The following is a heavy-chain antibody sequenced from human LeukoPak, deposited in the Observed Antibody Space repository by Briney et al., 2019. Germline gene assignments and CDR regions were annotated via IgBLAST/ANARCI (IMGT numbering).Heavy chain of an antibody. V-gene: IGHV3-30*02. J-gene: IGHJ5*02. Sequence: GGSLRLSCAASGFTFSSYGMHWVRQAPGKGLEWVAFIRYDGSNKYYADSVKGRFTISRDDSKNTLYLQMNSLRAEDTAVYYCAKEYGSGSYPWFDPWGQGTLVTVSS. CDR2: IRYDGSNK. D-gene: IGHD3-10*01. CDR3: AKEYGSGSYPWFDP. CDR1: GFTFSSYG.